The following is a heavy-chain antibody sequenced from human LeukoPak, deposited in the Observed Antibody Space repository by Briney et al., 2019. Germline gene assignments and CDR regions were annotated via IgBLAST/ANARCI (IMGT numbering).Heavy chain of an antibody. Sequence: GGSLRLSCAASGFTFSDYYMSWIRQAPGKGLEWVSYISSSGTTISYTDSVKGQFTISRDNAKNSLYLQMNSLRAEDTAVYYCARDYRSTFDYWGQGTLVTVSS. CDR3: ARDYRSTFDY. D-gene: IGHD1-26*01. CDR1: GFTFSDYY. CDR2: ISSSGTTI. V-gene: IGHV3-11*01. J-gene: IGHJ4*02.